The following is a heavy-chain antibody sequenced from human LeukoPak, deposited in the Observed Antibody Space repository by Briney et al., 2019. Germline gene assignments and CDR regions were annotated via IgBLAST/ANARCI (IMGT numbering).Heavy chain of an antibody. D-gene: IGHD6-19*01. Sequence: GGSLRLSCAASGFTFSGYIMNWVRQAPGKGLEWVSFIGTSGNTIYYADSVEGRFTVSRDNAKNSLYLQMNSLRADDTAVYYCARDQWLDYWGQGTLVTVSS. J-gene: IGHJ4*02. CDR2: IGTSGNTI. CDR1: GFTFSGYI. CDR3: ARDQWLDY. V-gene: IGHV3-48*01.